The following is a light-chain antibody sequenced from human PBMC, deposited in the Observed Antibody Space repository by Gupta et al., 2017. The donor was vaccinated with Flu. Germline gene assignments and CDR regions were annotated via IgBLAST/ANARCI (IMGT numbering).Light chain of an antibody. CDR1: QSVSSW. CDR2: RAS. Sequence: DIQMTQSPSTLSAFVGDRVTITCRASQSVSSWLAWYQQKLGKAPNLLIYRASSLQSGVPSRFSGSGSGTEFTLTISSLQPDDFATYYCQHYNSFSGTFGQGTKMEIK. J-gene: IGKJ2*01. V-gene: IGKV1-5*03. CDR3: QHYNSFSGT.